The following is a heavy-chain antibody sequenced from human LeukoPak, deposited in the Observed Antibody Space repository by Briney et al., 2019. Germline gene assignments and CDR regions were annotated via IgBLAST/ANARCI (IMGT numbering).Heavy chain of an antibody. CDR1: GGSIRNYY. J-gene: IGHJ4*02. D-gene: IGHD5-18*01. V-gene: IGHV4-59*01. Sequence: PSETLSLTCSVSGGSIRNYYWNWFRQPPGKGLEWIGYIYYTGTTNYNASLQSRVTISVDTSKNQFSLKVTSVSAEDTAVYYCARAVDTELRLFFDYWGQGTLVTVSS. CDR2: IYYTGTT. CDR3: ARAVDTELRLFFDY.